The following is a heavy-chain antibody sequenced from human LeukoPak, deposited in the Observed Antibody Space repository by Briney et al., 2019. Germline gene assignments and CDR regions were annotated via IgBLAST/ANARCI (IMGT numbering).Heavy chain of an antibody. D-gene: IGHD5-12*01. CDR2: IYTSGST. CDR1: GGSISGYS. J-gene: IGHJ2*01. Sequence: PSETLSLTCTVPGGSISGYSWNWIRQPAGKGLEWIGRIYTSGSTNYNPSLKSRVTMSLDTSKNQFSLRLNSVTAADTAVYYCARVPYSDYVWYFDLWGRGTLVSVSS. CDR3: ARVPYSDYVWYFDL. V-gene: IGHV4-4*07.